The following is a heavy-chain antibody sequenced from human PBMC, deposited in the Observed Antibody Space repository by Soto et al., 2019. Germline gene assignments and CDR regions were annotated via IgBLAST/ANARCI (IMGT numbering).Heavy chain of an antibody. CDR1: GYTFTSYD. V-gene: IGHV1-8*01. D-gene: IGHD4-4*01. Sequence: QVQLVQSGAEVKKPGASVKVSCKASGYTFTSYDINWVRQATGQGLEWMGWMNPNSGNTGYAQKFQGRVTMTRNTSISTSYMELSILRSEDTAVYYCARGYSTGPFHYYYGMDVWGQGTTVTVSS. J-gene: IGHJ6*02. CDR2: MNPNSGNT. CDR3: ARGYSTGPFHYYYGMDV.